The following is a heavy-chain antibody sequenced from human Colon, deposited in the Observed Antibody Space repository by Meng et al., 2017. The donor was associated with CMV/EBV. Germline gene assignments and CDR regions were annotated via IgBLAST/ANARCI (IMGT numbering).Heavy chain of an antibody. J-gene: IGHJ4*02. D-gene: IGHD2-8*02. CDR1: GDTLTNYD. V-gene: IGHV1-69*05. CDR3: ARGNCSGNTCDTYFDQ. Sequence: GDTLTNYDISWVRQAPGQGLEWLGGFIPIFTAPHYAQKLQGRLTISTDKSTTTAYMELTSLTSEDTAVYYCARGNCSGNTCDTYFDQWGQGTLVTVSS. CDR2: FIPIFTAP.